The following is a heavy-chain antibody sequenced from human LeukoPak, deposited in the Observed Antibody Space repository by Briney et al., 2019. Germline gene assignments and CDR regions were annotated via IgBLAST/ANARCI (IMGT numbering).Heavy chain of an antibody. J-gene: IGHJ4*02. CDR2: INHSGSP. D-gene: IGHD3-3*01. V-gene: IGHV4-34*01. CDR1: GGSFSDYY. Sequence: PSETLSLTCAVYGGSFSDYYWTWIRQPPGKGLEWIGEINHSGSPNNNPSLKSRVSISFDTSKNQFSLKLTSVTAADTAVHYCGSRRTAMFGVIKGPIDYWGQGTLVTVSS. CDR3: GSRRTAMFGVIKGPIDY.